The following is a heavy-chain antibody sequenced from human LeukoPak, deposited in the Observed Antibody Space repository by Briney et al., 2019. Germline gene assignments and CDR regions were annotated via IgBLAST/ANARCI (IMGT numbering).Heavy chain of an antibody. J-gene: IGHJ5*02. CDR3: ARGRKHQLVLVGFDP. Sequence: PSETLSLTCAVNGGSFSGYYCSWIRQPPGKGLEWIGEINHSGSTNYNPSLKSRVTISVDTSKNQISLKLSSVTAADTAVYYCARGRKHQLVLVGFDPWGQGTLVTVSS. CDR1: GGSFSGYY. V-gene: IGHV4-34*01. CDR2: INHSGST. D-gene: IGHD6-13*01.